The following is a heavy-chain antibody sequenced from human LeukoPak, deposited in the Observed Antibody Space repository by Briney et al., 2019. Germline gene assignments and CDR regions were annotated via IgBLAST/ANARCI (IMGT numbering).Heavy chain of an antibody. CDR3: ARDRGGRDAFDI. V-gene: IGHV4-61*02. D-gene: IGHD3-10*01. J-gene: IGHJ3*02. CDR2: IYYSGST. Sequence: SQTLSLTCTVSGGSISSGNCYWSWIRQPAGKGLEWIGRIYYSGSTNYNPSLKSRVTISVDTSKNQFSLKLSSVTAADTAVYYCARDRGGRDAFDIWGQGTMVTVSS. CDR1: GGSISSGNCY.